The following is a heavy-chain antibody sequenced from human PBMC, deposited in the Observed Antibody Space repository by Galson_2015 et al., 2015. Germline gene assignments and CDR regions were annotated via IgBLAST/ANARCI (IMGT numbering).Heavy chain of an antibody. CDR2: IKQDGSEK. V-gene: IGHV3-7*01. CDR3: ARARRLSRVLGYFDL. D-gene: IGHD2-15*01. Sequence: SLRLSCAASGFTFSSYWMSWVRQAPGKGLEWVANIKQDGSEKYYVDSVKGRFTISRDNAKNSLYLQMNSLRAEDTAVYYCARARRLSRVLGYFDLCGRGTLVTVSS. CDR1: GFTFSSYW. J-gene: IGHJ2*01.